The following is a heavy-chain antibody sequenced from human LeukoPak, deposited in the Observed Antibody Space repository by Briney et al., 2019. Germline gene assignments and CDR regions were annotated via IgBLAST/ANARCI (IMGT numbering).Heavy chain of an antibody. CDR3: ATHPTPTIFGVARAPFDY. Sequence: ASVKVSCKVSGYTLTELSMHWVRQAPGKGLEWMGGFDPKDGETIYAQKFQGRVTMTEDTSTDTAYMELSSLRSEDTAVYYCATHPTPTIFGVARAPFDYWGQGTLVTVSS. D-gene: IGHD3-3*01. J-gene: IGHJ4*02. CDR1: GYTLTELS. CDR2: FDPKDGET. V-gene: IGHV1-24*01.